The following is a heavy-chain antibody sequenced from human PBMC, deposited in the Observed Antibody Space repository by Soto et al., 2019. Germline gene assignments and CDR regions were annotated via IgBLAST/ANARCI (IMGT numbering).Heavy chain of an antibody. CDR1: GFTFSTYG. CDR3: AKPLLVRGVTYWTFDY. Sequence: PGGSLRLSCAASGFTFSTYGIHWVRQAPGKGLEWVAVISYDGNNKYYADSVKGRFTISRDNSKNTLYLQMNSLRAEDTAVYYCAKPLLVRGVTYWTFDYWGQGTLVTVSS. V-gene: IGHV3-30*18. CDR2: ISYDGNNK. J-gene: IGHJ4*02. D-gene: IGHD3-10*01.